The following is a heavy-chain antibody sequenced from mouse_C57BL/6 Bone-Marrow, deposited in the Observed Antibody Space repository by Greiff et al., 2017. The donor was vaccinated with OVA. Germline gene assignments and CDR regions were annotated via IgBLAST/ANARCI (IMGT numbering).Heavy chain of an antibody. CDR1: GISITTGNYR. Sequence: EVKVVESGPGLVKPSQTVFLTCTVTGISITTGNYRWSWIRQFPGNKLEWIGYIYYSGTITYNPSLTRRTTITRDTPKNQFFLEMNSLTSEDTATYYCAREGIPYYGSSSPYYFDYWGQGTTLTVSS. J-gene: IGHJ2*01. CDR2: IYYSGTI. D-gene: IGHD1-1*01. V-gene: IGHV3-5*01. CDR3: AREGIPYYGSSSPYYFDY.